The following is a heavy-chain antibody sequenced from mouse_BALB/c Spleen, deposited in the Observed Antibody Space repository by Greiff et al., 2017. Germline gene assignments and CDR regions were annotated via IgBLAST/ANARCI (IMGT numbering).Heavy chain of an antibody. V-gene: IGHV1-77*01. D-gene: IGHD1-1*01. J-gene: IGHJ2*01. CDR2: IYPGSGNT. Sequence: QVQLQQSGAELARPGASVKLSCKASGYTFTDYYINWVKQRTGQGLEWIGEIYPGSGNTYYNEKFKGKATLTADKSSSTAYMQLSSLTSEDSAVYFCARGNYGSSYNYWGQGTTLTVSS. CDR3: ARGNYGSSYNY. CDR1: GYTFTDYY.